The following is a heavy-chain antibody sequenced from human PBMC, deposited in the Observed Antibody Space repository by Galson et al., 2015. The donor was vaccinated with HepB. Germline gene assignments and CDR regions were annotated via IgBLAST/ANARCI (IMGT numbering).Heavy chain of an antibody. V-gene: IGHV5-10-1*01. J-gene: IGHJ4*02. CDR2: INPTDSYT. CDR1: GYSFTSYR. Sequence: QSGAEVKKPGEFLRISCKGSGYSFTSYRISWVRQMPGKGLEWMGRINPTDSYTNYNPSFQGHVTISVDKSISTAYVQWTSLKASDTAMYYCARGYCSGGSCYNDFDYWGQGTPVTVSS. CDR3: ARGYCSGGSCYNDFDY. D-gene: IGHD2-15*01.